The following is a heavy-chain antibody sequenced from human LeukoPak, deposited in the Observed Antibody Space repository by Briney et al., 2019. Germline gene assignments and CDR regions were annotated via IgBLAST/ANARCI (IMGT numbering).Heavy chain of an antibody. CDR1: GGSISNYY. J-gene: IGHJ4*02. Sequence: SETLSLTCTVSGGSISNYYWSWIRQPPGKGLEWIGYISDSGSTNYNPSLKSRVTISVETSKNQFSPKLISVTAADTAVYYCARTNRYAGGDRHFDYWGQGTLVTVSS. CDR2: ISDSGST. D-gene: IGHD1-14*01. V-gene: IGHV4-59*12. CDR3: ARTNRYAGGDRHFDY.